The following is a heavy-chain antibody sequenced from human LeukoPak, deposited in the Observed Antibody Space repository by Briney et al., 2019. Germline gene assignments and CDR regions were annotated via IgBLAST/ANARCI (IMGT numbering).Heavy chain of an antibody. Sequence: SSETLSLTCTVSGGSISSGSYYWSWIRQPAGKGLEWIGRIYTSGSTNCNPSLKSRVTISVDTSKNQFSLKLSSVTAADTAVYYCATELVVPAAGRGPYFDYWGQGTLVTVSS. V-gene: IGHV4-61*02. CDR1: GGSISSGSYY. CDR3: ATELVVPAAGRGPYFDY. J-gene: IGHJ4*02. CDR2: IYTSGST. D-gene: IGHD2-2*01.